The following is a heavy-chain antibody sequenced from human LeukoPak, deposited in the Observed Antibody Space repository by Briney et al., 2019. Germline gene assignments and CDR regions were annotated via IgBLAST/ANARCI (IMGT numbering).Heavy chain of an antibody. CDR2: IYSGGST. V-gene: IGHV3-53*01. Sequence: GGSLRLSCAASGFTVSSNYMSWVRQAPGKGLEWVSVIYSGGSTYYADSVQGRFTISRDNSKNTLYLQMNSLRAEDTAVYYCASQNVDAFDIWGQGTMVTVSS. J-gene: IGHJ3*02. CDR3: ASQNVDAFDI. D-gene: IGHD2/OR15-2a*01. CDR1: GFTVSSNY.